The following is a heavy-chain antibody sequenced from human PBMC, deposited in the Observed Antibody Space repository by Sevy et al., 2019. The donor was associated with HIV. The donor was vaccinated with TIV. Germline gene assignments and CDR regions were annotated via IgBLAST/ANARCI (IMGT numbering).Heavy chain of an antibody. CDR2: INHSGST. CDR1: GGSFSGYY. CDR3: ARGATIFGVVIRGGYYYYGMDV. D-gene: IGHD3-3*01. J-gene: IGHJ6*02. V-gene: IGHV4-34*01. Sequence: SETLSLTCVVYGGSFSGYYWSWIRQPPGKGLEWIGEINHSGSTNYNPSLKSRVTISVDTSKNQFSLKLSSVTAADTAVYYCARGATIFGVVIRGGYYYYGMDVWGQGTTVTVSS.